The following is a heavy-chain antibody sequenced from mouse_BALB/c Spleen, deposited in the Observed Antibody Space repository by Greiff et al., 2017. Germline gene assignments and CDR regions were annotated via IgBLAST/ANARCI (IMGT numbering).Heavy chain of an antibody. D-gene: IGHD1-1*01. V-gene: IGHV2-9*02. CDR2: IWAGGST. CDR1: GFSLTSYG. J-gene: IGHJ2*01. CDR3: ARERGTTVVATDFDY. Sequence: QVQLKESGPGLVAPSQSLSITCTVSGFSLTSYGVHWVRQPPGKGLEWLGVIWAGGSTNYNSALMSRLSISKDNSKSQVFLKMNSLQTDDTAMYYCARERGTTVVATDFDYWGQGTTLTVSS.